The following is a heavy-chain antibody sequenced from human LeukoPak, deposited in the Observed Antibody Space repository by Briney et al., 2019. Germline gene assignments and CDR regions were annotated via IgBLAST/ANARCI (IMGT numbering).Heavy chain of an antibody. CDR3: ARRDDWFNFDY. D-gene: IGHD3-9*01. J-gene: IGHJ4*02. CDR1: GFTFSDYY. CDR2: ISSNSNYT. Sequence: SGGSLRLSCAASGFTFSDYYMTWIRQAPGKGLEWISYISSNSNYTNYADSVKGRFTISRDNAKDSLFLQMNSLRAEGTAVYYCARRDDWFNFDYWGQGTLVTVSS. V-gene: IGHV3-11*06.